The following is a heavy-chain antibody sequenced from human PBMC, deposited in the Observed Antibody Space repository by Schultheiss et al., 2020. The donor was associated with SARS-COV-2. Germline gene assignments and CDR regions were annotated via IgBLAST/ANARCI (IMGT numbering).Heavy chain of an antibody. CDR2: IWYDGSNK. CDR1: GFTFSSYG. CDR3: ARERGYYGSGSYPFPKPPKYYYYYGMDV. Sequence: GGSLRLSCAASGFTFSSYGMHWVRQAPGKGLEWVAVIWYDGSNKYYADSVKGRFTISRDNSKNTLYLQMNSLRAEDTAVYYCARERGYYGSGSYPFPKPPKYYYYYGMDVWGQGTTVTVSS. D-gene: IGHD3-10*01. J-gene: IGHJ6*02. V-gene: IGHV3-33*01.